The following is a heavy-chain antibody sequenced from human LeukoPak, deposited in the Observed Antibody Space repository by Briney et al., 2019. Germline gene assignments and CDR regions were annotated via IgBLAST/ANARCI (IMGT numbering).Heavy chain of an antibody. Sequence: EASVKVSCKVSGYTLTELSMHWVRQAPGKGLEWMGGFDPEDGETIYAQKFQGRVTMTEDTSTDTAYMELSSLRSEDTAVYYCATDLTRVAPPNYYFDYWGQGTLVTVSS. V-gene: IGHV1-24*01. D-gene: IGHD6-6*01. CDR1: GYTLTELS. J-gene: IGHJ4*02. CDR3: ATDLTRVAPPNYYFDY. CDR2: FDPEDGET.